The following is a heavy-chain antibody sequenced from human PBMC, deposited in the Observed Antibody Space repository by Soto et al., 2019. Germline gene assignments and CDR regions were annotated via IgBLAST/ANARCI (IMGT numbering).Heavy chain of an antibody. CDR2: ISYDGSNK. CDR3: ARGYEAYYYGMDV. D-gene: IGHD1-20*01. J-gene: IGHJ6*02. V-gene: IGHV3-30-3*01. Sequence: ESGGGVVQPGRSLRLSCAASGFTFSSYAMHWVRQAPGKGLEWVAVISYDGSNKYYADSVKGRFTISRDNSKNTLYLQMNSLRAEDTAVYYCARGYEAYYYGMDVWGQGTTVTVSS. CDR1: GFTFSSYA.